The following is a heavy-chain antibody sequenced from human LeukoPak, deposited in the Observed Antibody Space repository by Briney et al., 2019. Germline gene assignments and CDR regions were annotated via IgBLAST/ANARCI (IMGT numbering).Heavy chain of an antibody. Sequence: SETLSLTCAVSGGSISSSNWWSWVRQPPGKGLEWIGEINHSGSTNYNPSLKSRVTISVDTSKNQFSLKLSSVTAADTAVYYCAYSSGYHALDYWGQGTLVTVSS. CDR2: INHSGST. CDR1: GGSISSSNW. CDR3: AYSSGYHALDY. J-gene: IGHJ4*02. D-gene: IGHD3-22*01. V-gene: IGHV4-4*02.